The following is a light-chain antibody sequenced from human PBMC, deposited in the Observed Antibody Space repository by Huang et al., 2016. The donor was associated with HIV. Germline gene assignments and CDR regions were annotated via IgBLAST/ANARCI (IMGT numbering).Light chain of an antibody. Sequence: IQMTQSPSSLSASVGDRVTITCRAGQLIDGYLNWYQQKSGKAPKLLISSASTLHTGVPPRFSGSGSGTDYTLIINNVQPDDFATYFCQQSYSTLITFGQGSRL. CDR1: QLIDGY. CDR3: QQSYSTLIT. CDR2: SAS. J-gene: IGKJ5*01. V-gene: IGKV1-39*01.